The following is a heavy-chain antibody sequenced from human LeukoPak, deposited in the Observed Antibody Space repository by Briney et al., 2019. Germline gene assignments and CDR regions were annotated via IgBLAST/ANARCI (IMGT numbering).Heavy chain of an antibody. CDR3: VRGYTYNSDYFDN. J-gene: IGHJ4*02. Sequence: GGSLRLSCAASGFTFRLCEMNWVRQAPGKGLEWVSYISSTGSTIYYADSVKGRFTISRDNAKNSLDAQMNSLRAEDTAVYYCVRGYTYNSDYFDNWGQGALVTVSS. V-gene: IGHV3-48*03. D-gene: IGHD5-18*01. CDR2: ISSTGSTI. CDR1: GFTFRLCE.